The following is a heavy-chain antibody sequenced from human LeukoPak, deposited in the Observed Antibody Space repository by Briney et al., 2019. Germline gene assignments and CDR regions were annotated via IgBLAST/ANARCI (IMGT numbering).Heavy chain of an antibody. CDR2: MNPNSGNT. J-gene: IGHJ4*02. CDR1: GGTFSSYD. V-gene: IGHV1-8*02. Sequence: ASVKVSCKASGGTFSSYDINWVRQATGQGLEWMGWMNPNSGNTGYAQKFQGRVTMTRNTSISTAYMELSSLRSEDTAVYYCARVMTTVTTCPDYWGQGTLVTVSS. CDR3: ARVMTTVTTCPDY. D-gene: IGHD4-17*01.